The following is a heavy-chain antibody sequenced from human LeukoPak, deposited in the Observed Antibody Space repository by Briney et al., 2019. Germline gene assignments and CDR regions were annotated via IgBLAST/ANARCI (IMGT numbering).Heavy chain of an antibody. CDR2: IYTSGST. CDR1: GGSISSYY. D-gene: IGHD6-13*01. V-gene: IGHV4-4*07. J-gene: IGHJ4*02. CDR3: ARTAASSSWYQVDY. Sequence: SETLSLTCTVSGGSISSYYWSWIRQPAGKGLEWIGRIYTSGSTNYNPSLKSRVTMSVDTSKNQFSLKLSSVTAADTAVYYCARTAASSSWYQVDYWGQGTLVTVSS.